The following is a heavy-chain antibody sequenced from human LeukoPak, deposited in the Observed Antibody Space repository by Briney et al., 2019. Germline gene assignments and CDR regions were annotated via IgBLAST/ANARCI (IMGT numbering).Heavy chain of an antibody. J-gene: IGHJ6*02. Sequence: KVSCKASGGTFSSYAISWVRQAPGQGLEWMGRIIPILGIANYAQKFQGRVTITADKSTSTAYMELSSLRSEDTAVYYCARGSGYSYGSYYYGMDVWGQGTTVTVSS. D-gene: IGHD5-18*01. CDR2: IIPILGIA. CDR1: GGTFSSYA. V-gene: IGHV1-69*04. CDR3: ARGSGYSYGSYYYGMDV.